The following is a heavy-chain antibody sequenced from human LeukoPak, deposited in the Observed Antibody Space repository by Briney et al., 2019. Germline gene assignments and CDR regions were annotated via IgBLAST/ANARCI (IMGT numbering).Heavy chain of an antibody. Sequence: SETLSLTCTVSGGSISSSSYYWGWIRQPPGKGLEWIGSIYYSGSTYYNPSLKSRVTISVDTSKNQFSLKLSSVTAADTAVYYCARDAVGATGGAFDIWGQGTMVTVSS. CDR1: GGSISSSSYY. CDR3: ARDAVGATGGAFDI. CDR2: IYYSGST. D-gene: IGHD1-26*01. J-gene: IGHJ3*02. V-gene: IGHV4-39*07.